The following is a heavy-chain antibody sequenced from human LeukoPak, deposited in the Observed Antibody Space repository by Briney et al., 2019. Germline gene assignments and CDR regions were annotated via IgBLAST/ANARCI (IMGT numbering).Heavy chain of an antibody. D-gene: IGHD1-7*01. CDR2: IKQDGSEK. CDR3: ARAGSFWHYVY. CDR1: GFTFSGFW. Sequence: GGSLRLSCADSGFTFSGFWMSWVRQTPGKGLEWVANIKQDGSEKYYVDSVKGRFTISRDNAKNSLSLQMNGLRVEDTAVYYCARAGSFWHYVYWGQGTLVTVSS. J-gene: IGHJ4*02. V-gene: IGHV3-7*01.